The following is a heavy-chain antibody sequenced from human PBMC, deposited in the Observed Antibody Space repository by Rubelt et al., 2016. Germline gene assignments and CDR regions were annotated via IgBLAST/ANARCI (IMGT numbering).Heavy chain of an antibody. D-gene: IGHD4-11*01. CDR2: IIPILGIA. Sequence: QVQLVQSGAEVKKPGSSVKVSSKASGGTFSSYAISWVRQAPGQGLEWMGRIIPILGIANYAQKFQGRVAITADKSTGTAYMELSSLRSEDTAVYYCARPHTVTTSSYYYYGMDVWGQGTTVTVSS. V-gene: IGHV1-69*04. CDR3: ARPHTVTTSSYYYYGMDV. J-gene: IGHJ6*02. CDR1: GGTFSSYA.